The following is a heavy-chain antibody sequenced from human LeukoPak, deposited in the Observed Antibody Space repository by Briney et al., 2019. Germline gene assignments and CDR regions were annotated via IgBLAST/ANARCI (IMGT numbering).Heavy chain of an antibody. CDR1: GFTFSDYE. V-gene: IGHV3-48*03. CDR3: ARGALHVFDY. D-gene: IGHD2-15*01. CDR2: ISTSGSTT. Sequence: AGSLRLSCAASGFTFSDYEINWVRQAPGKGLEWVSCISTSGSTTYYADSVKGRFTISRDNAKNSLFLQMNTLTAEDTAVYYCARGALHVFDYWGQGTPVTVSS. J-gene: IGHJ4*02.